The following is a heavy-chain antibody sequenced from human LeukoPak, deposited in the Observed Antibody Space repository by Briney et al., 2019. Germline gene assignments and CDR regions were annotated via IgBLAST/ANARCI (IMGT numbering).Heavy chain of an antibody. D-gene: IGHD2-2*01. V-gene: IGHV4-39*01. J-gene: IGHJ5*02. Sequence: SETLSLTCTVSGGSISSSSYYWGWIRQPPGKGLEWIGSIYYSGSTYYNPSLKSRVTISVDTSKNQFSLKLSSVTAADTAVYYCAGRGDCSSTSCRWFDPWGQGTLVTVSS. CDR2: IYYSGST. CDR1: GGSISSSSYY. CDR3: AGRGDCSSTSCRWFDP.